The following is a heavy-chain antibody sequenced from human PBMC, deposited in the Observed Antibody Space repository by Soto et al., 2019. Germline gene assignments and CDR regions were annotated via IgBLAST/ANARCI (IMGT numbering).Heavy chain of an antibody. Sequence: GVSRILSCAASGFTFSSYAMSWVRPAPGKGLEWVSAISGSGGSTYYADSVKGRFTISRDNSKNTLYLQMNSLRAEDTAVYYCAKDLLEGYGYYFDYWGQGTLVTVSS. CDR1: GFTFSSYA. V-gene: IGHV3-23*01. J-gene: IGHJ4*02. CDR3: AKDLLEGYGYYFDY. CDR2: ISGSGGST. D-gene: IGHD5-18*01.